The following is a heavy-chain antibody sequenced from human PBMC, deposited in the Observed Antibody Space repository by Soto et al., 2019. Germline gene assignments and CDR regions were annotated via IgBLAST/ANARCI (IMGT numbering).Heavy chain of an antibody. D-gene: IGHD3-16*01. Sequence: QVQLVESGGGVVQPGTSLRVSCVGSGFTFRSYVIHWVRQAPGKGLEWVALTSYDGRDKYYADSVRGRFTISRDNSRNTGDLQMDSLTLQPRALYYCARWGTTGGLDVWGQGTLVSVSS. V-gene: IGHV3-30*19. CDR2: TSYDGRDK. CDR3: ARWGTTGGLDV. J-gene: IGHJ1*01. CDR1: GFTFRSYV.